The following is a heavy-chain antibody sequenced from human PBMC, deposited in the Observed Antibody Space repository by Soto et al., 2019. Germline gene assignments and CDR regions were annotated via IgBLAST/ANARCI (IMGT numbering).Heavy chain of an antibody. CDR2: ISGGGFDT. V-gene: IGHV3-23*01. J-gene: IGHJ4*02. D-gene: IGHD3-9*01. Sequence: GSLRICCAASGCSFSSFGMHCVRQAPGKGLEWVSTISGGGFDTHYADSVKGRFTISRDNVKDTLYIQMNSLRVEDTAVYYCAKDPSTGYADYWGQGTLVTVS. CDR3: AKDPSTGYADY. CDR1: GCSFSSFG.